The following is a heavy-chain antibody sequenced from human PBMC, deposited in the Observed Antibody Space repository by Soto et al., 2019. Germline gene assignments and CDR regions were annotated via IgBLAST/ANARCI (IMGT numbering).Heavy chain of an antibody. D-gene: IGHD2-2*01. CDR2: ISGSGGST. CDR1: GFTFSSCA. Sequence: EVQLLESGGGLVQPGGSLRLSCAASGFTFSSCAMSWVRQAPGKGLEWVSAISGSGGSTYYADSVKGRFTISRDNSKNTLYLQMNSLRAEDTAVYYCAKALNEYQLLSGVLNYWDQGTLVTVSS. CDR3: AKALNEYQLLSGVLNY. J-gene: IGHJ4*02. V-gene: IGHV3-23*01.